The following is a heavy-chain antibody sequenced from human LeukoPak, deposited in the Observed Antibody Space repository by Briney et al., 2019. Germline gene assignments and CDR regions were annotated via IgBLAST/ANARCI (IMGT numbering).Heavy chain of an antibody. D-gene: IGHD2-15*01. CDR1: VFSLSTSGMR. CDR2: IDWDDDK. J-gene: IGHJ4*02. V-gene: IGHV2-70*04. Sequence: SGPALVKPTQTLTLTCTFSVFSLSTSGMRVSWIRQPPGKALEWLARIDWDDDKFYSTSLKTRLTISKDTSKNQVVLTMTNMDPVDTATYYCARLYCSGGSCYDYWGQGTLVTVSS. CDR3: ARLYCSGGSCYDY.